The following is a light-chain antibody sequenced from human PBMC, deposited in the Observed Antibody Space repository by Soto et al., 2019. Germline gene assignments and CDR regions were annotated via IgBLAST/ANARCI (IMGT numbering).Light chain of an antibody. V-gene: IGKV1-5*03. Sequence: DVQMTQSPSTLSASVGDRVTITCRASQSINSWLAWYQQKPGQAPKLLIYKASSLQSEVPSTFSGSGSGTEFTLTISSLQPDDFATYYCQQYDNYPFTFGPGTKVEI. CDR2: KAS. CDR3: QQYDNYPFT. J-gene: IGKJ3*01. CDR1: QSINSW.